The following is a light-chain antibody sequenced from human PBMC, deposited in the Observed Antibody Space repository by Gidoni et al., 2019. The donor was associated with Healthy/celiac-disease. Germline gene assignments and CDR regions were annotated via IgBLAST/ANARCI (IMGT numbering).Light chain of an antibody. V-gene: IGKV2-28*01. CDR3: MQALQTPRDT. CDR1: QSLLHSNGYNY. J-gene: IGKJ5*01. CDR2: LGS. Sequence: IVMTQSPLSLPVTPGEPASISCRSSQSLLHSNGYNYLDWYLQKPGQSPQLLIYLGSNRASEVPDRFSGSGSGTDFTLKISRVEAEDVGVYYCMQALQTPRDTFGQGTRLEIK.